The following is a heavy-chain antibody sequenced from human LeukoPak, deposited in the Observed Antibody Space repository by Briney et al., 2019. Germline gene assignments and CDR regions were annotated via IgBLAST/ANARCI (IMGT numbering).Heavy chain of an antibody. CDR1: GFTFSSYN. CDR2: ISSSGSYI. J-gene: IGHJ4*02. Sequence: GGSLRLSCAASGFTFSSYNINWVRQAPGKGLEWVSSISSSGSYIYYADSVKGRFTISRDNAKNSLYLQMNSLRAEDTAVYYCAREGGGGFYNTSGYYYSYYFDYWGQGTLVTVSS. CDR3: AREGGGGFYNTSGYYYSYYFDY. D-gene: IGHD3-22*01. V-gene: IGHV3-21*01.